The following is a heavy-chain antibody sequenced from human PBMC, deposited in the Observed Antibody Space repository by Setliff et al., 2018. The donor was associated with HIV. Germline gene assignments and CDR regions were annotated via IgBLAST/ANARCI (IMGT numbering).Heavy chain of an antibody. CDR1: GFSFNNYW. D-gene: IGHD6-13*01. CDR2: INQDGSGE. J-gene: IGHJ4*02. Sequence: GGSLRLSCVASGFSFNNYWMCWVRQAPGKGLEWVGNINQDGSGENYVDSVKGRFTISRDNAKNSLYLQMNSLRAEDTAVYYCARDSGVHSWYYFDYWGQGTLVTVSS. CDR3: ARDSGVHSWYYFDY. V-gene: IGHV3-7*01.